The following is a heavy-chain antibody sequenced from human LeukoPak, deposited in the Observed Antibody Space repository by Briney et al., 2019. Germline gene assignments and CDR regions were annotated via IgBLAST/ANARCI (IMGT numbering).Heavy chain of an antibody. CDR3: ARAVYSSNWYAFDY. V-gene: IGHV4-4*07. J-gene: IGHJ4*02. CDR2: IYTSGGT. Sequence: PSETLSLTCTVSGGSVISYFWSWIRQPAGKGLEWIGRIYTSGGTNYNPSLKSRVTMSVDTSKNQFSLKLSSVTAADTAVYYCARAVYSSNWYAFDYWGQGALVTVSS. CDR1: GGSVISYF. D-gene: IGHD6-13*01.